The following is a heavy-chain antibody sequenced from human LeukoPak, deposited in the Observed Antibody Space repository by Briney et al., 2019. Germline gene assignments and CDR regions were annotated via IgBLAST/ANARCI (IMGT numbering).Heavy chain of an antibody. Sequence: SETLSLTCTVSVASISSYYWTWIRQPAGKGLEWFGLLYTNGSTNYNPSLKSRVTMSLDTSKNQFSLKVTSVTAADTAVYYCARLLWNGRGAFDILGRGTLVTVSS. J-gene: IGHJ3*02. V-gene: IGHV4-4*07. CDR3: ARLLWNGRGAFDI. D-gene: IGHD1-1*01. CDR1: VASISSYY. CDR2: LYTNGST.